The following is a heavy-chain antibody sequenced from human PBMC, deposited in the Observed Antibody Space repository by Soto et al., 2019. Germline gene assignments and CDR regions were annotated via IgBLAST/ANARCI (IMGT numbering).Heavy chain of an antibody. Sequence: QVQLVESGGGLVKPGGSLRLSCAASGFSFSLRYMSWISQAPGRGLEWVSYISPGGDNIHYADFVKGRFTISRDNPKDSLDLQMNSLRVEDTAVYYCVTETQWYFDDWGQGTLVTVSS. V-gene: IGHV3-11*01. CDR3: VTETQWYFDD. D-gene: IGHD2-8*01. J-gene: IGHJ4*02. CDR1: GFSFSLRY. CDR2: ISPGGDNI.